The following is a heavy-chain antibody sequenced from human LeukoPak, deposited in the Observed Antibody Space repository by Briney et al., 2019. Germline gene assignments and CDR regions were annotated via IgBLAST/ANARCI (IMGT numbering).Heavy chain of an antibody. J-gene: IGHJ3*02. D-gene: IGHD1-26*01. CDR2: IYYSGST. CDR1: GGSISSSSYY. V-gene: IGHV4-39*07. Sequence: SETLFLTCTVSGGSISSSSYYWGWIRQPPGKGLEWIGSIYYSGSTPYNPSLKSRVTISVDTSKNQFSLKLSSVTAADAAVYYCARVWELSDAFDIWGQGTMVTVSS. CDR3: ARVWELSDAFDI.